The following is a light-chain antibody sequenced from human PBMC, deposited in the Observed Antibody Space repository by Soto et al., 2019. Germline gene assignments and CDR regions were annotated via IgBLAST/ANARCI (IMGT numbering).Light chain of an antibody. CDR1: SSDVGGYNY. CDR2: DVS. J-gene: IGLJ1*01. V-gene: IGLV2-11*01. Sequence: QSALTQPRSVSGSPGQSVTISCTGTSSDVGGYNYVSWYQQHPGKAPKLMIYDVSTRPSGVPDRFSGSKSGTTASLTISGLQAVDEADYYCCSYAGSPYVFGTGTKVTVL. CDR3: CSYAGSPYV.